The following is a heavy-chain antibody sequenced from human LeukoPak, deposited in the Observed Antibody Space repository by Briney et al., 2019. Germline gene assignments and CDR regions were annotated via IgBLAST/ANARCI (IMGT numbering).Heavy chain of an antibody. CDR2: IWYDGSNK. CDR3: AKTGGGPTSPDDY. V-gene: IGHV3-33*06. CDR1: GFTFRSHA. J-gene: IGHJ4*02. Sequence: GGSLRLSCATSGFTFRSHAMHWVRQSPGKGLEWVAQIWYDGSNKYYADSVKGRFTISRDNSNNTLYLQMNSLRAEDTAVYYCAKTGGGPTSPDDYWGQGTLVTVSS. D-gene: IGHD1-14*01.